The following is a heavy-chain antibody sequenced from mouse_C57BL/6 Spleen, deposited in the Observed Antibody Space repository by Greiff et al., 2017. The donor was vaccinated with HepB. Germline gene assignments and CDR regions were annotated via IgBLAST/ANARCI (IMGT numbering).Heavy chain of an antibody. CDR2: LYPGDGDT. J-gene: IGHJ4*01. CDR3: ARYYYGSTYYAMDY. CDR1: GYAFSSYW. Sequence: QVQLQQSGAELVKPGASVKISCKASGYAFSSYWMNWVKQRPGKGLEWIGQLYPGDGDTNYNGKFKGKATLTADKSSSTAYMQLSSLTSEDSSVYFCARYYYGSTYYAMDYWGQGTSVTGSS. D-gene: IGHD1-1*01. V-gene: IGHV1-80*01.